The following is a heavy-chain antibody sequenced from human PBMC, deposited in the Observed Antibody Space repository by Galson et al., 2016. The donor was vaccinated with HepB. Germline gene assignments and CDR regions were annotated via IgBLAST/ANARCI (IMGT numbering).Heavy chain of an antibody. CDR3: ARERVRLWSGYPDI. Sequence: SLRLSCAASGFSLSSYAMHWVRQAPGKGLEWVTIMSYDGSNKYYADSVKGRFTISRDNSKNTLYLQMNSLRAEDTAVYYCARERVRLWSGYPDIWGHGTLVTVSS. J-gene: IGHJ3*02. CDR1: GFSLSSYA. V-gene: IGHV3-30-3*01. D-gene: IGHD3-3*01. CDR2: MSYDGSNK.